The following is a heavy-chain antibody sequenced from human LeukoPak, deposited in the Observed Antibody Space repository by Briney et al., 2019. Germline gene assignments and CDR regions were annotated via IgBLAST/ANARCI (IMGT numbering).Heavy chain of an antibody. Sequence: ATVKISCKASEYTFTNYYMHWVQQAPGKGLEWMGRIDPEDGETKYAEKFQGRVTITADTSTDTAYMELSSLRSEDTAVYYCARGSSGPGYYYGMDVWGQGTTVTVSS. CDR2: IDPEDGET. CDR3: ARGSSGPGYYYGMDV. CDR1: EYTFTNYY. V-gene: IGHV1-69-2*01. D-gene: IGHD3-10*01. J-gene: IGHJ6*02.